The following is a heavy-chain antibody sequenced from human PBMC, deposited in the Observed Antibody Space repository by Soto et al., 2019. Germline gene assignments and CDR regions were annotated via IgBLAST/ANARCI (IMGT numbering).Heavy chain of an antibody. D-gene: IGHD5-18*01. CDR2: IKQDGSEK. CDR1: GFTFSSYW. V-gene: IGHV3-7*01. Sequence: GGSLRLSCAASGFTFSSYWMSWVRQAPGKGLEWVANIKQDGSEKYYVDSVKGRFTISRDNAKNSLYLQMNSLRAEDTAVYYCARDGGQLWFYYYYYGMDVWGQGTTVTVSS. CDR3: ARDGGQLWFYYYYYGMDV. J-gene: IGHJ6*02.